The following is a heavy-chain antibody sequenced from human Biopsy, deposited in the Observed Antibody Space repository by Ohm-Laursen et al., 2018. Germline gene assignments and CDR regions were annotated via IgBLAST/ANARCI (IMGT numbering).Heavy chain of an antibody. D-gene: IGHD6-19*01. CDR1: GDSVSSGSFY. CDR2: IYDRGSTA. CDR3: ARGMRRSGWPCFDS. J-gene: IGHJ4*02. Sequence: SDTLSLTCTVSGDSVSSGSFYWTWIRQPPGQGLEYIGYIYDRGSTANYNPSLESRVTISVDMPKNQFSLKLSSVTASDTAIYSCARGMRRSGWPCFDSWGQGTLVTVSS. V-gene: IGHV4-61*01.